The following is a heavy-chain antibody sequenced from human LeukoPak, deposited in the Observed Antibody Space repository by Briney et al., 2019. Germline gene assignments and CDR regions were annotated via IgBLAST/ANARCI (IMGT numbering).Heavy chain of an antibody. CDR3: ARDSSGYYSLDY. CDR2: INPSGGST. D-gene: IGHD3-22*01. CDR1: GYTFTSYY. J-gene: IGHJ4*02. V-gene: IGHV1-46*01. Sequence: ASVKVSCKASGYTFTSYYMHWVRQAPGQGLEWMGIINPSGGSTSYAQKFQGRVTMTRDTSTSTVHMELSSLRSEDTAVYYCARDSSGYYSLDYWGQGTLVTVSS.